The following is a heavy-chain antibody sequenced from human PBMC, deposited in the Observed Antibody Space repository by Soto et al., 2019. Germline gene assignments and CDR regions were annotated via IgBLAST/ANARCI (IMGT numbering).Heavy chain of an antibody. J-gene: IGHJ4*02. D-gene: IGHD6-19*01. Sequence: QLQLQESGSGLVKPSQTLSLTCTVSGGSISSGGYSWSWIRQPPGKGLEWIGYIYHSGSTYYNPSLKSRVTTSLDRSKNHFSLKLSSVSAADTAVYYCARAQWLVLDYWGQGTLVTVSS. CDR2: IYHSGST. CDR1: GGSISSGGYS. CDR3: ARAQWLVLDY. V-gene: IGHV4-30-2*01.